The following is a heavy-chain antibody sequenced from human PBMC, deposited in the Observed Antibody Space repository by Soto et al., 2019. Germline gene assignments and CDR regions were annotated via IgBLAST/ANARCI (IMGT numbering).Heavy chain of an antibody. CDR3: AREGTPVAGTSYYYYGMDV. V-gene: IGHV1-18*01. CDR1: GYTFTSYG. CDR2: ISAYNGNT. J-gene: IGHJ6*02. D-gene: IGHD6-19*01. Sequence: ASVKVSCKASGYTFTSYGISWVRQAPGQGLEWMGWISAYNGNTNYAQKLQGRVTMTTDTSTSTAYMELRSLRSDDTAVYYCAREGTPVAGTSYYYYGMDVWGQGTTVTVSS.